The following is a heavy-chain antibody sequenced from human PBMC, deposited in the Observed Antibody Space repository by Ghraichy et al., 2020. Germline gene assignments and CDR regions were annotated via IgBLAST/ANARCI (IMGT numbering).Heavy chain of an antibody. CDR2: IYYSGGT. D-gene: IGHD3-10*01. Sequence: SETLSLTCTVSGGSISSTTYYGGWIRQPPGKGLEWIGSIYYSGGTYYNPSLKSRVTISVDRSKNQFSLKLTSVTAADTALYYWSRLAVGWGGAFDIWGQGTMVTVSS. J-gene: IGHJ3*02. CDR1: GGSISSTTYY. V-gene: IGHV4-39*01. CDR3: SRLAVGWGGAFDI.